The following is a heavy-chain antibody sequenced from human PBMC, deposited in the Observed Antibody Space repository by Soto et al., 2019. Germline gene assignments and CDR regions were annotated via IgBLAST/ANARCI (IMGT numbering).Heavy chain of an antibody. J-gene: IGHJ6*03. CDR1: GFTVSSNY. Sequence: RGSLRLSCAASGFTVSSNYMTWVRQAPGKGLEWVSLIYSGGSTYYADSVKGRFTVSRDNSKNTLYLQMNSLRAEDTAVYYCARALTYCSSTSCYNFYYYMDVWGKGTTVTVSS. CDR3: ARALTYCSSTSCYNFYYYMDV. V-gene: IGHV3-66*01. D-gene: IGHD2-2*02. CDR2: IYSGGST.